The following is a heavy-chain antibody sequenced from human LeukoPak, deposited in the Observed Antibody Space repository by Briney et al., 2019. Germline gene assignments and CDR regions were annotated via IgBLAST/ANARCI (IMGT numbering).Heavy chain of an antibody. J-gene: IGHJ4*02. D-gene: IGHD4-17*01. CDR2: IYRDGST. V-gene: IGHV3-66*01. CDR1: GFTVSNNY. Sequence: GGSLRLSCAASGFTVSNNYMSWVRQAPGKGLEWVSVIYRDGSTYYADSVKGRFTISRDNSKNTLYLQVNSLRAEDTAVYYCARLSVTTWYYFDYWAQGTLVTVSS. CDR3: ARLSVTTWYYFDY.